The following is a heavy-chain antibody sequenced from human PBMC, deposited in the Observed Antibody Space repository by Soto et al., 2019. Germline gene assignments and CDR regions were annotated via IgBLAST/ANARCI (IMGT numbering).Heavy chain of an antibody. CDR3: AKSNRVGDRGVEVSFKAV. J-gene: IGHJ6*04. D-gene: IGHD3-10*01. V-gene: IGHV3-23*01. CDR1: GFTFSSYA. CDR2: IRGSGGST. Sequence: EVQLLESGGGLVQPGGSLRLSCAASGFTFSSYAMSWVRQAPGKGLEWVSAIRGSGGSTYYANSVKGRFTIARDNSKNTWYLKRNSLRAEDRAVYYCAKSNRVGDRGVEVSFKAVWGKGTTVTVSS.